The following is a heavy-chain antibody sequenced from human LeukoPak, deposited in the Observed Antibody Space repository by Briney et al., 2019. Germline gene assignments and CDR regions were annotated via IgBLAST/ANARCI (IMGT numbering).Heavy chain of an antibody. V-gene: IGHV4-59*01. CDR1: GGSISTYY. CDR2: IDYRGST. CDR3: AREEQWLDNQDFDY. D-gene: IGHD6-19*01. J-gene: IGHJ4*02. Sequence: SETLSLTCTVSGGSISTYYWSWIRQPPGRGLEWIAYIDYRGSTTYNPSLRSRATISVDTSRNQFSLKLSSVTAADTAVYYCAREEQWLDNQDFDYWGQGTLVTVSS.